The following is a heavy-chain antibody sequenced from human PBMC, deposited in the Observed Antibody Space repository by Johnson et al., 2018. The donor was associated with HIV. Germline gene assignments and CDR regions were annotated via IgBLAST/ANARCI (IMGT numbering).Heavy chain of an antibody. CDR1: GFIFSSYA. CDR3: ARDPAAAALRAFDI. V-gene: IGHV3-30*04. Sequence: QVQLVESGGGVVQPGRSLRLSCGASGFIFSSYAMHWVRQAPGKGLEWVALISFDGSHKYYADSVKGRFTISRDNSKNTLYLQMNTLRAEDTAVYYCARDPAAAALRAFDIWGQGTMVTVSS. CDR2: ISFDGSHK. D-gene: IGHD6-13*01. J-gene: IGHJ3*02.